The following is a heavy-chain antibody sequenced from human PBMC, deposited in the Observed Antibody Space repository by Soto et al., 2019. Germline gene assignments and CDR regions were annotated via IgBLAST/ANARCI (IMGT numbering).Heavy chain of an antibody. V-gene: IGHV4-59*01. CDR2: ISYSGST. Sequence: QVQLQESGPGLVKPSETLSLTCTVSGGSISSYYWHWIRQSPGKGLEWIGYISYSGSTNYNPSLKCRVTITVDTSKYQFSLKLSSVAAADTAVYYCAREHRVRFCYFDIWGRGTWSLSPQ. D-gene: IGHD3-22*01. J-gene: IGHJ2*01. CDR3: AREHRVRFCYFDI. CDR1: GGSISSYY.